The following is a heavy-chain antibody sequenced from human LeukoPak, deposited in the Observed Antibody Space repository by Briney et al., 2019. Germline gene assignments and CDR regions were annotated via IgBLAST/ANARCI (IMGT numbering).Heavy chain of an antibody. CDR3: ARDRPRPGVNIVVVPAATYYYYYYGMDV. CDR2: ISAYNGNT. CDR1: GYTSTSYG. Sequence: SVKVSCKASGYTSTSYGISWVRQAPGQGLEWMGWISAYNGNTNYAQKLQGRVTMTTDTSTSTAYMELRSLRSDDTAVYYCARDRPRPGVNIVVVPAATYYYYYYGMDVWGQGTTVTVSS. V-gene: IGHV1-18*01. D-gene: IGHD2-2*01. J-gene: IGHJ6*02.